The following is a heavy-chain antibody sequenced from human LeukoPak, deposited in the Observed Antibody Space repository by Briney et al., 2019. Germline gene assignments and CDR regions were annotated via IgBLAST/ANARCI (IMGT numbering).Heavy chain of an antibody. D-gene: IGHD4-17*01. CDR3: ARQRDYGEMDY. V-gene: IGHV1-8*02. Sequence: ASVKVSCKASGYTFTSYDINWVRQATGQGLEWMGWMNPNSGNTGYAQKFQGRVTMTRDMSTSTVYMELSSLKASDTAMYYCARQRDYGEMDYWGQGTLVTVSS. J-gene: IGHJ4*02. CDR1: GYTFTSYD. CDR2: MNPNSGNT.